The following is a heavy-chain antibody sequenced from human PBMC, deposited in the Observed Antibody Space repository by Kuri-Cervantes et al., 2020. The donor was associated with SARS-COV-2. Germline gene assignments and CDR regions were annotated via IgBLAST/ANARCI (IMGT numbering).Heavy chain of an antibody. CDR2: ISGSGGST. CDR1: GFTFSSYA. CDR3: AKDRVGVQDF. V-gene: IGHV3-23*01. J-gene: IGHJ4*02. Sequence: GGSLRLSCAASGFTFSSYAMSWVRQAPGKGLEWVSAISGSGGSTYYADSVKGRFTISRDNSKNTLYLHMKSLRSEDTAMYYCAKDRVGVQDFWGQGTLVTVSS. D-gene: IGHD2-21*01.